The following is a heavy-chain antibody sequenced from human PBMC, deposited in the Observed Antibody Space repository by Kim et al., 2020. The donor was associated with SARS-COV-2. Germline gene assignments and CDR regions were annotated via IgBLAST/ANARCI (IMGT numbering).Heavy chain of an antibody. D-gene: IGHD3-22*01. V-gene: IGHV3-23*01. CDR2: LSGSGHDT. Sequence: GGSLRLSCEASGFTFTNYAMSWVRQAPGKGLEWVSALSGSGHDTYYANSVKGRFTISRDNSKNTLHLQMNSLRADDTAIYYCAKSVLGGGYNFERGADYGGQGTLVTVSS. CDR3: AKSVLGGGYNFERGADY. CDR1: GFTFTNYA. J-gene: IGHJ4*02.